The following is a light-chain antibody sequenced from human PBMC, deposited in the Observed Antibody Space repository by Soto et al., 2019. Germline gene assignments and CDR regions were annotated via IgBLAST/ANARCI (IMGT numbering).Light chain of an antibody. J-gene: IGLJ1*01. V-gene: IGLV2-8*01. Sequence: QSALTQPPSASGSPGQSVTISCTGTSSDVGGCGFVSWYQQFPGKAPQLIIYEVNKRPSGVPDRFSGSKSGNTASLTISGLQAEDEADYHCSSCAGSNNPYVFGTGTKLTVL. CDR1: SSDVGGCGF. CDR3: SSCAGSNNPYV. CDR2: EVN.